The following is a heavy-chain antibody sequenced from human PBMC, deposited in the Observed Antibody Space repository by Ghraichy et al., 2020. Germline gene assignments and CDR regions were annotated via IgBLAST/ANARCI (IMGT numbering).Heavy chain of an antibody. CDR3: AKAFYRNVYYGMGV. Sequence: GGSLRLSCAASGFTFDDYAMHWVRKAPGKGLEWVSGISWNSDSIGYADSVKGRFTISRDNSKNSLYLQMNSLRAEDTALYYCAKAFYRNVYYGMGVWGQGTMVTVSS. CDR2: ISWNSDSI. V-gene: IGHV3-9*01. D-gene: IGHD4-11*01. J-gene: IGHJ6*02. CDR1: GFTFDDYA.